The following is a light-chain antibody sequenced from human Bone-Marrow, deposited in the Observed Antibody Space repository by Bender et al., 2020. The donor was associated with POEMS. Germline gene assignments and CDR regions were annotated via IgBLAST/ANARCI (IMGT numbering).Light chain of an antibody. J-gene: IGLJ2*01. CDR3: CSYSGTSIVL. V-gene: IGLV1-44*01. Sequence: QSVLTQPPSASGTPGQSVIISCSGTDSNFGGNNVNWYQHLPGTAPRLVVYSNYQRPSGVPDRFSGSKSGNTASLTISGLLAEDEADYYCCSYSGTSIVLFGGGTTLTVL. CDR2: SNY. CDR1: DSNFGGNN.